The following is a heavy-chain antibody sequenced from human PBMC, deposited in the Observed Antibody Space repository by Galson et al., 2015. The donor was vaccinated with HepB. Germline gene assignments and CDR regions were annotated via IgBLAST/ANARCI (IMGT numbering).Heavy chain of an antibody. Sequence: SLRLSCAASGFTFTDFGMHWVRQAPGKGLEWVALIWFGGTNQYYADSVKGRFTISRDNSKNTLYLQMNSLRAEDTAVYYCAREAHIAVAAFDSWGQGTLVSVSS. D-gene: IGHD2-21*01. V-gene: IGHV3-33*08. CDR2: IWFGGTNQ. CDR3: AREAHIAVAAFDS. CDR1: GFTFTDFG. J-gene: IGHJ4*02.